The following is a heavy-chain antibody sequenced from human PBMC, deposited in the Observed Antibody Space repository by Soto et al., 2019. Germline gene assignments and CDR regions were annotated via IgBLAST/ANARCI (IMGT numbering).Heavy chain of an antibody. Sequence: EVQLLESGGGLVQPGGSLGFSCAAPGFTFLSYAMSWVRRAPGKGLEWVSAISGSGGSTYYADSVKGRFTISRDNSKNALYLQMNSLRAEDTAVYYCAKPPGVTTAGDYWGQGTLVTVSS. D-gene: IGHD4-4*01. CDR2: ISGSGGST. V-gene: IGHV3-23*01. J-gene: IGHJ4*02. CDR1: GFTFLSYA. CDR3: AKPPGVTTAGDY.